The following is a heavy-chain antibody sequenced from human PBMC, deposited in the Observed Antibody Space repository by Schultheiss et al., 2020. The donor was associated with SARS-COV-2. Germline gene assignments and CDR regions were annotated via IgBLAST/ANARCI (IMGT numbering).Heavy chain of an antibody. CDR2: ISQDGSTT. D-gene: IGHD2-21*01. CDR3: AKDTGPYSSYYGMDV. Sequence: GGSLRLSCAASGFTFSSYAMSWVRQAPGKGLEWVAVISQDGSTTLYTDSVKGRFTISRDNSKNTLYLQMNSLRAEDTAVYYCAKDTGPYSSYYGMDVWGQGTTVTVSS. V-gene: IGHV3-30*18. J-gene: IGHJ6*02. CDR1: GFTFSSYA.